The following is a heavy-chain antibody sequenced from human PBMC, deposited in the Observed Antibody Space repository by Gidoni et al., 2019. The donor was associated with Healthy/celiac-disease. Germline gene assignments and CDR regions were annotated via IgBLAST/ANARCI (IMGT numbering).Heavy chain of an antibody. J-gene: IGHJ6*03. CDR3: ARVVPSYYYYMDV. Sequence: QVQLQESGPGLVKPSETLSLTCTVSGGSISSYYWSWIRQPPGKGLEWIGYIYYSGSTNYNPSLKSRVTISVDTSKNQFSLKLSSVTAADTAVYYCARVVPSYYYYMDVWGKGTTVTVSS. V-gene: IGHV4-59*01. CDR1: GGSISSYY. CDR2: IYYSGST.